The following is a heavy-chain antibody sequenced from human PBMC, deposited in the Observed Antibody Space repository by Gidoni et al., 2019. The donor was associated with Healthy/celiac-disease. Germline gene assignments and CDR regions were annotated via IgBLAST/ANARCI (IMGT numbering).Heavy chain of an antibody. D-gene: IGHD6-19*01. J-gene: IGHJ3*02. Sequence: QVQLQESGPGLVKPSETLSRTCTVSGGSISSDYWSWNRQPAGKGLEWIGRIYTRGSPNYNPSPKSRVTMSVDTSKIQFSLKLSSVTAADTAVYYCARQSSGWYGDAFDIWGQGTMVTVSS. V-gene: IGHV4-4*07. CDR2: IYTRGSP. CDR1: GGSISSDY. CDR3: ARQSSGWYGDAFDI.